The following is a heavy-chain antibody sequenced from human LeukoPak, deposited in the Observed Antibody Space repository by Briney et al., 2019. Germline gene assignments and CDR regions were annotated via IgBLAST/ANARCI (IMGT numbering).Heavy chain of an antibody. CDR1: GYTFTSYG. J-gene: IGHJ4*02. CDR3: AGDLGYCSSTSCYTAQAPDY. CDR2: ISAYNGNT. V-gene: IGHV1-18*01. D-gene: IGHD2-2*02. Sequence: ASVKVSCKASGYTFTSYGISWVRQAPGQGLEWMGWISAYNGNTNYAQKLQGRVTMTTDTSTSTAYMELRSLRSDDTAVYYCAGDLGYCSSTSCYTAQAPDYWGQGTLVTVSS.